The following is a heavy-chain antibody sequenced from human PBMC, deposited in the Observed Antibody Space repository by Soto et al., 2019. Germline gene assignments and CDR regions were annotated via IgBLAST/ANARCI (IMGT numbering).Heavy chain of an antibody. CDR3: ASLELGRGNYYYYMDV. CDR1: GFTFSSYS. J-gene: IGHJ6*03. CDR2: ISSSSSYI. V-gene: IGHV3-21*01. D-gene: IGHD3-16*01. Sequence: GGSLRLSCAASGFTFSSYSMNWVRQAPGKGLEWVSSISSSSSYIYYADSVKGRFTISRDNAKNSLYLQMNSLRAEDTAVYYCASLELGRGNYYYYMDVWGKGTTVTVSS.